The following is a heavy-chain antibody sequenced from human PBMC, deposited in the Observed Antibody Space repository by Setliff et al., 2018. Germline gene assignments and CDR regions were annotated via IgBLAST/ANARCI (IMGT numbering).Heavy chain of an antibody. CDR2: IIPMFGTT. Sequence: ASVKVSCKASGGIFSTYSFSWVRQAPGQGLEWMGGIIPMFGTTNYAQSFQGRLTITADESTSTAYMELRSLRSDDTAVYYCARVELRRAAAGFNYFDPWGQGTPVTVS. J-gene: IGHJ5*02. CDR3: ARVELRRAAAGFNYFDP. V-gene: IGHV1-69*13. D-gene: IGHD6-13*01. CDR1: GGIFSTYS.